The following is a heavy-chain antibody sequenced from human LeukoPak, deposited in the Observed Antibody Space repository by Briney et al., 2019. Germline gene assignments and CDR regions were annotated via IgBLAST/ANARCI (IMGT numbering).Heavy chain of an antibody. CDR2: IYYSGST. J-gene: IGHJ5*02. V-gene: IGHV4-34*01. CDR1: GGSFSGYY. D-gene: IGHD3-16*02. CDR3: ARHGYDYVWGSYRNNWFDP. Sequence: SETLSLTCAVYGGSFSGYYWSWIRQPPGKGLEWIGSIYYSGSTYYNPSLKSRVTISVDTSKNQFSLKLSSVTAADTAVYYCARHGYDYVWGSYRNNWFDPWGQGTLVTVSS.